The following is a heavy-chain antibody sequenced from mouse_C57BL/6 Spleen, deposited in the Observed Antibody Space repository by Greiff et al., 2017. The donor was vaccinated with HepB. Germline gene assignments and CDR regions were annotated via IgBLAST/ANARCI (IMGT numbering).Heavy chain of an antibody. CDR2: INPNYGTT. CDR1: GYSFTDYY. J-gene: IGHJ2*01. CDR3: ARSEYYGSSYYFDY. V-gene: IGHV1-39*01. Sequence: EVQLQQSGPELVKPGASVKISCKASGYSFTDYYMNWVKQSNGKSLEWIGVINPNYGTTSYNQKFKGKATLTVGLSSSTAYMQLNSLTSEDSAVYFCARSEYYGSSYYFDYWGQGTTLTVSS. D-gene: IGHD1-1*01.